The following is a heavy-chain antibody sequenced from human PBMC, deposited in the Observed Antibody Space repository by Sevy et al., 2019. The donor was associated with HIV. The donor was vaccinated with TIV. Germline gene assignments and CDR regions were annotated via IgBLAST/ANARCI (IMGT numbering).Heavy chain of an antibody. V-gene: IGHV1-46*01. CDR2: INPSSGSI. CDR3: ARGMSAFHFFD. D-gene: IGHD3-3*02. J-gene: IGHJ1*01. Sequence: ASVKVSCKASGYVFTSYYINWVRQAPGQGLEWMGTINPSSGSISYSQKIQGRVTMTRDTSTSTVYMELNSLRSDDTAKDYCARGMSAFHFFDWGQGTLVTVSS. CDR1: GYVFTSYY.